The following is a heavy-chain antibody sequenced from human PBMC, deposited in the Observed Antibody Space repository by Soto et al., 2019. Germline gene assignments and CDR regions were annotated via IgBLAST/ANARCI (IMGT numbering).Heavy chain of an antibody. J-gene: IGHJ4*02. CDR1: GYTFTSYG. V-gene: IGHV1-18*01. D-gene: IGHD3-3*01. CDR3: ARDHHFGVVTDSDY. Sequence: VKVSCKASGYTFTSYGISWVRQAPGQGLEWMGWISAYNGNTNYAQKLQGRVTMTTDTSTSTAYMELRSLRSDDTAVYYCARDHHFGVVTDSDYWGQGTLVTVSS. CDR2: ISAYNGNT.